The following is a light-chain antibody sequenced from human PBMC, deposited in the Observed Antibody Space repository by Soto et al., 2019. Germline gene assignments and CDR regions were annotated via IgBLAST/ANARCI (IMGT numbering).Light chain of an antibody. CDR3: QQYNNWPPA. CDR1: QSVNGN. Sequence: EIVMTQSPATLSVSPGERATLSCRASQSVNGNLAWYQQKPGQAPRLLIYGASTRATGIPVRFSGSGSGTEFTLTISSLQSEDFAVYYCQQYNNWPPAFGQGTKVEIK. CDR2: GAS. V-gene: IGKV3-15*01. J-gene: IGKJ1*01.